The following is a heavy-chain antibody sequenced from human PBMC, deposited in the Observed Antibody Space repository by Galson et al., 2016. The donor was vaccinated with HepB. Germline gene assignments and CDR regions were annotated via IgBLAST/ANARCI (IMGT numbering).Heavy chain of an antibody. CDR2: IYHSGST. D-gene: IGHD3-10*01. CDR1: GGSISNDGYS. CDR3: ARGSVDGSGNYYHLRTYYFDY. Sequence: TLSLTCAVSGGSISNDGYSWSWIRQPPGKGLEWIGYIYHSGSTFYSPSLKSRVTISVEKSKNQFSLNLSSVTAADTAVYYCARGSVDGSGNYYHLRTYYFDYWGQGTLVTVSS. J-gene: IGHJ4*02. V-gene: IGHV4-30-2*01.